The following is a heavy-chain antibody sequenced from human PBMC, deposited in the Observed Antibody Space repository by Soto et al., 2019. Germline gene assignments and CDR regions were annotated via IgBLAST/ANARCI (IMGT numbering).Heavy chain of an antibody. CDR1: GFTFSSYA. V-gene: IGHV3-23*01. D-gene: IGHD3-3*01. Sequence: PVGSLRLSCAASGFTFSSYAMSWVRQAPGKGLEWVSAISGSGGSTYYADSVKGRFTISRDNSKNTLYLQMNSLRAEDTAVYYCAKDLERFLEWLLLDYWGQGTLVTVSS. CDR3: AKDLERFLEWLLLDY. J-gene: IGHJ4*02. CDR2: ISGSGGST.